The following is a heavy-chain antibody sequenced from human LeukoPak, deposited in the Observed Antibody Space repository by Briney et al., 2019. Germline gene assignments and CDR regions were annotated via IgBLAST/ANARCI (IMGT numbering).Heavy chain of an antibody. CDR2: IYDSGST. CDR3: ATVTRLITIFGVDPPYYFDF. Sequence: SETLSLTCTVSGGSVSSGSYYWSWIRQPPGKGLEWIGYIYDSGSTNYNPSLKSRVTISVDTSKNQFSLKLSSVTAADTAVYYCATVTRLITIFGVDPPYYFDFWGQGTLVTVSS. D-gene: IGHD3-3*01. V-gene: IGHV4-61*01. CDR1: GGSVSSGSYY. J-gene: IGHJ4*02.